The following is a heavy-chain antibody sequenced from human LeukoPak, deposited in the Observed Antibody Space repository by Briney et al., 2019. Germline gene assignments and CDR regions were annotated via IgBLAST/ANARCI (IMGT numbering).Heavy chain of an antibody. CDR3: AKNYYYDNTGYWGAFDI. Sequence: ASVKVSCKASGYTFTTYYMHWVRQAPGQGFEWMGIINPSGGSTNYAQKFQGRVTMTRDTSTSTVYMELSSLRSDDTAIYHCAKNYYYDNTGYWGAFDIWGQGTMVTVSS. CDR1: GYTFTTYY. D-gene: IGHD3-22*01. V-gene: IGHV1-46*01. CDR2: INPSGGST. J-gene: IGHJ3*02.